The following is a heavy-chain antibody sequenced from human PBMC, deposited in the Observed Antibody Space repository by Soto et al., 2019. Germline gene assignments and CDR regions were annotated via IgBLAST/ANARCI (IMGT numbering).Heavy chain of an antibody. J-gene: IGHJ4*02. V-gene: IGHV1-18*01. Sequence: QVQLVQSGAEVKKPGASVKVSCKASGYTFTNYGISWVRQAPGQGLEWMGWISAYNGNTNYAQKLQGRVTMTTDTSTSTAYTELRSLRSDGTPVSYGTRDSPRVGDWGQRTLVSVSS. CDR1: GYTFTNYG. CDR2: ISAYNGNT. CDR3: TRDSPRVGD. D-gene: IGHD1-26*01.